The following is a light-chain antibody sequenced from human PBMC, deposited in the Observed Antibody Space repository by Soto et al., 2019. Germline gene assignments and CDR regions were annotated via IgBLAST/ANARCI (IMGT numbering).Light chain of an antibody. CDR2: RNN. Sequence: QSVLTQPPSASGTPGQRVTISCSGSSSNIGSDHVYWYQQLPGTAPKLLIYRNNQRPSGVPDRFSGSKSGTSASLAIGGLRSEDEADYYCAAWDDSLRGPVFGGGTQLTVL. CDR3: AAWDDSLRGPV. CDR1: SSNIGSDH. V-gene: IGLV1-47*01. J-gene: IGLJ7*01.